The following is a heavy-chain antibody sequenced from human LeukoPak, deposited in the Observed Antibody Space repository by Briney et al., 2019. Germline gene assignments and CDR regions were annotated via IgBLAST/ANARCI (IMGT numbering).Heavy chain of an antibody. V-gene: IGHV4-59*08. Sequence: SETLSLTCTVSGGSISSYYWSWIRQPPGKGLEWIGYIYYSGSTNYNPSLKSRVTISVDTSKNRFSLKLSSVTAADTAVYYCARTDGYNLENYYGMDVWGQGTTVTVSS. CDR1: GGSISSYY. D-gene: IGHD5-24*01. J-gene: IGHJ6*02. CDR2: IYYSGST. CDR3: ARTDGYNLENYYGMDV.